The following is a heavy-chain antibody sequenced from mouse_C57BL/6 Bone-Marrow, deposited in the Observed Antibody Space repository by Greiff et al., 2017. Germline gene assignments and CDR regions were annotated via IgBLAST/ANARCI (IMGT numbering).Heavy chain of an antibody. J-gene: IGHJ4*01. CDR2: IDPNSGGT. CDR1: GYTFTSYW. D-gene: IGHD1-2*01. Sequence: VQLQQPGAELVKPGASVKLSCKASGYTFTSYWMHWVKQRPGRGLEWIGRIDPNSGGTKYNEKFKSKATLTVDHPSSTAYMQLSSLTSEDSAVYYCAITTASPYYAMDYWGQGTSVTVSS. CDR3: AITTASPYYAMDY. V-gene: IGHV1-72*01.